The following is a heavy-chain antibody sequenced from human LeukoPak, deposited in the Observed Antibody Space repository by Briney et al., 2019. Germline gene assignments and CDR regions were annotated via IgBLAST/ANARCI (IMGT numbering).Heavy chain of an antibody. CDR2: IYYSGST. Sequence: SETLSLTCTVSGGSISSSSYYWGWIRQPPGKGLEWIGSIYYSGSTYYNPSLKSRVTISVDTSKNQFSLKLSSVTAADTAVYYCARLGAGPTYYDFWSGYSSFYFDYWGQGTLVTVSS. CDR1: GGSISSSSYY. D-gene: IGHD3-3*01. CDR3: ARLGAGPTYYDFWSGYSSFYFDY. V-gene: IGHV4-39*01. J-gene: IGHJ4*02.